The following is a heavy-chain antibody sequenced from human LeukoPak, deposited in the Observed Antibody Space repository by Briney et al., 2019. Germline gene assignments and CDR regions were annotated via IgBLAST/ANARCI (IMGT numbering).Heavy chain of an antibody. Sequence: ASVKVSCKASGYTFTSYAMHWVRQAPGQRLEWMGWINAGNGNTKYSQKFQGRVTITRDTSASTAYMELSSLRSEDTAVYYCGREASSRYFDYWGQGTLVTVSS. CDR3: GREASSRYFDY. J-gene: IGHJ4*02. CDR2: INAGNGNT. V-gene: IGHV1-3*01. CDR1: GYTFTSYA.